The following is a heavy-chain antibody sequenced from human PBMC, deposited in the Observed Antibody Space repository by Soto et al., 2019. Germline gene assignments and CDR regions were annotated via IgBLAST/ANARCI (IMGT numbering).Heavy chain of an antibody. D-gene: IGHD4-17*01. CDR1: VYTFTIYV. CDR3: PRATVTTSWFDP. V-gene: IGHV1-18*01. Sequence: ASGKVSCKASVYTFTIYVISWVRQAPGQGVEWMGWISAYNGNTNYAQKLQGRVTMTPDTSTSTAYMELRSLRSDDTAVYYCPRATVTTSWFDPWGQRTLVTVSS. CDR2: ISAYNGNT. J-gene: IGHJ5*02.